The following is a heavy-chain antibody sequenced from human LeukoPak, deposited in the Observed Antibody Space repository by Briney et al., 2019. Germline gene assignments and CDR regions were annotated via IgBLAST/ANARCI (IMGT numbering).Heavy chain of an antibody. J-gene: IGHJ4*02. D-gene: IGHD6-13*01. V-gene: IGHV4-38-2*01. CDR2: VYHSGHT. CDR3: ARIRGSGSSWLFDY. CDR1: GHSIGSGYY. Sequence: SETLCLTCAVSGHSIGSGYYWAWIRQSPGKGLQWIASVYHSGHTYYNPSLLSRVTISVDTSEKQFSLNLRSVTAADTAVYYCARIRGSGSSWLFDYWGQGTLVTVSS.